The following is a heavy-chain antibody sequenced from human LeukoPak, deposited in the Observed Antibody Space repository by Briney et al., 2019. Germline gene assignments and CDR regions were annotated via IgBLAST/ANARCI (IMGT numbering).Heavy chain of an antibody. CDR3: ARGPLIFMLLERREGSLDY. D-gene: IGHD1-1*01. Sequence: ASVKVSCKASGYTFTSYYMHWVRQAPGQGLEWMGIINPSGGSTSYAQKFQGRVTMTRDTSTSTVYMELSSLRSEDTAVYYCARGPLIFMLLERREGSLDYWGQGTLVTVSS. CDR2: INPSGGST. J-gene: IGHJ4*02. CDR1: GYTFTSYY. V-gene: IGHV1-46*01.